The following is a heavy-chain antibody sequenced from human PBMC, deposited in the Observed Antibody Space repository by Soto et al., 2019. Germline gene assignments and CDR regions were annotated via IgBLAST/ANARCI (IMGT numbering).Heavy chain of an antibody. CDR2: IIPICGTA. CDR3: ASRITGSPNYCSGMDV. D-gene: IGHD1-20*01. V-gene: IGHV1-69*12. Sequence: QVQLVQSGAEVKKPGSSVKVSCKASGGTFSSYAINWVRQAPGQGLEWMGGIIPICGTADYAQKFQGRVTLSAAESTSTAYMELRSLLSEDTAVYYCASRITGSPNYCSGMDVWGQGTAVTVSS. J-gene: IGHJ6*02. CDR1: GGTFSSYA.